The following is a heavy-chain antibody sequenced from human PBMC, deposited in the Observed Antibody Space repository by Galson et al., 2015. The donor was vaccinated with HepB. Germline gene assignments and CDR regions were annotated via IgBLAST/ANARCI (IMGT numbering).Heavy chain of an antibody. D-gene: IGHD3-9*01. J-gene: IGHJ4*02. Sequence: PALVKPTQTLTLTCSFFGFSLNTHGVGVGRLRQPPGKALEWLALIYWNDDKRYSPSLKTRLALTKDTSKNQVVLTMSNMDPLDTATYYCAHRRLRGNDIVTRNYVPLFDYWGQGSLVIVSS. V-gene: IGHV2-5*01. CDR1: GFSLNTHGVG. CDR3: AHRRLRGNDIVTRNYVPLFDY. CDR2: IYWNDDK.